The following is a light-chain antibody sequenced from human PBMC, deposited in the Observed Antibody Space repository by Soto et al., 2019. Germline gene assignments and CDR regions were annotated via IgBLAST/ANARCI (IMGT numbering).Light chain of an antibody. Sequence: EIVMTQSPATLSVSPGERATLSWRASQSISSNLAWYQQKSGQTPRLLIYGSSTRATGIPARFSGSGSGTEFTLTISCLQSEDVAVYYCQQYNNWPPYPFGQGTKLEIK. CDR1: QSISSN. CDR2: GSS. J-gene: IGKJ2*01. V-gene: IGKV3-15*01. CDR3: QQYNNWPPYP.